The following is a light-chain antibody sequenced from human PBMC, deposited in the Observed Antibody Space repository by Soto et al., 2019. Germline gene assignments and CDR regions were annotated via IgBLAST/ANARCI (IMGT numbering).Light chain of an antibody. CDR1: SSDIGGHTS. CDR2: DDS. J-gene: IGLJ1*01. Sequence: QSVLTQPASVPGSPGQSITISCTGTSSDIGGHTSVSWYQQHPGKAPKLIIYDDSNRPSGVSNRFSGSKSGKTASQTISGLQAADEADYYCCSYTSSNTFVFGTGTKVTVL. V-gene: IGLV2-14*01. CDR3: CSYTSSNTFV.